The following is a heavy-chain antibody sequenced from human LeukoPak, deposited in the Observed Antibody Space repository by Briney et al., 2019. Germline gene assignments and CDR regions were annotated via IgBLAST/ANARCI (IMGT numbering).Heavy chain of an antibody. D-gene: IGHD3-3*02. CDR3: ARIRTPGYFDY. J-gene: IGHJ4*02. V-gene: IGHV1-18*01. Sequence: ASVTVSCKASGYTFTSYGISWVRQAPGQGLEWMGWISAYNGNTNYAQKLQGRVTMTTDTSTSTAYMELRSLRSDGTAVYYCARIRTPGYFDYWGQGTLVTVSS. CDR2: ISAYNGNT. CDR1: GYTFTSYG.